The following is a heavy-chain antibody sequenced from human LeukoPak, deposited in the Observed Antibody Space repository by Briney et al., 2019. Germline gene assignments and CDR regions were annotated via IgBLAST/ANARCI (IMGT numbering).Heavy chain of an antibody. CDR1: GFTFSRYW. J-gene: IGHJ4*02. CDR2: QDGSET. Sequence: GESLRLSCAASGFTFSRYWMKQDGSETYYVDSVKGRFTISRDNAKNSLHLQMNSPRAEDAAVFYCARMDYYTSGTYTYPNFDYWGQGTLATVSS. CDR3: ARMDYYTSGTYTYPNFDY. D-gene: IGHD3-10*01. V-gene: IGHV3-7*03.